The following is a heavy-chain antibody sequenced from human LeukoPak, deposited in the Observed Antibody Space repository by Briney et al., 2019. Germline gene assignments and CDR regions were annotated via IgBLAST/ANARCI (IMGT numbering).Heavy chain of an antibody. J-gene: IGHJ6*02. CDR3: ARYYGAGRGYYVMDV. CDR2: IVYDGSNK. V-gene: IGHV3-30*03. D-gene: IGHD3-10*01. Sequence: GGSLRLSCAASGFTFSSYGMHWVRQAPGKGLEWVALIVYDGSNKYDESSKHYADSVKGRFTISRDNSKNTLYLQLNSLRAEDTGVYYGARYYGAGRGYYVMDVWGQGSTVTVSS. CDR1: GFTFSSYG.